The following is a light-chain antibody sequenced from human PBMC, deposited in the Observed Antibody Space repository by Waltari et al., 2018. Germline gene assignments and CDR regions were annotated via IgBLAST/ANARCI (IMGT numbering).Light chain of an antibody. CDR3: MQGTHWPLT. CDR1: QSLVHSDGHTY. CDR2: KVS. J-gene: IGKJ4*02. Sequence: DVVMTQSPLSLPVTLGQPASISCKSSQSLVHSDGHTYLAWFHQRPGQSPRRLIYKVSNRESGVPDRISASGSGTDFTLKISRVEAEDVGVYYCMQGTHWPLTFGGGTKVEIK. V-gene: IGKV2-30*02.